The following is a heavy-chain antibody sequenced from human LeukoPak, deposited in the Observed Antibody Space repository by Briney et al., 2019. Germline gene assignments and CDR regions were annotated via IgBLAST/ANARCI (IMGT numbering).Heavy chain of an antibody. Sequence: PGGSLRLSCAASGFTFSGYAMHWVRQAPGKGLEWVAVISYDGSNEYYADSVKGRFTISRDNSKNTLYLQMNSLSVEDTAVYYCARVGYSASRPFSYSVNWGQGTLVTVSS. CDR3: ARVGYSASRPFSYSVN. CDR1: GFTFSGYA. V-gene: IGHV3-30-3*01. CDR2: ISYDGSNE. J-gene: IGHJ4*02. D-gene: IGHD3-10*01.